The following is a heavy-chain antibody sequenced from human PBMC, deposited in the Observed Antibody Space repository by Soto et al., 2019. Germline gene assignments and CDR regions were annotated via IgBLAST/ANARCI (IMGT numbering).Heavy chain of an antibody. CDR2: IDWDDDK. D-gene: IGHD6-13*01. J-gene: IGHJ6*02. CDR1: GFSLSTSGMC. CDR3: ARIQIAAAGTFYYYYGMDV. V-gene: IGHV2-70*01. Sequence: SVPTLVNPTQTLTLTCTFSGFSLSTSGMCVSWIRQPPGKALEWLALIDWDDDKYYSTSLKTRLTISKDTSKNQVVLTMTNMDPVDTATYYCARIQIAAAGTFYYYYGMDVWGQGTTVTVSS.